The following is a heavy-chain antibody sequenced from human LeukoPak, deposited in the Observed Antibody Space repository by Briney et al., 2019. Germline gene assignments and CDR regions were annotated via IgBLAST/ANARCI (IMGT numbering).Heavy chain of an antibody. CDR1: GFTFGDYA. V-gene: IGHV3-15*01. D-gene: IGHD3-3*01. Sequence: PGGSLRLSCTASGFTFGDYAMSWFRQAPGKGLEWVGRIKSKTDGGTTDYAAPVKGRFTISRDDSKNTLYLQMNSLKTEDTAVYYCTTGNSNIIPFDYWGQGTLVTVSS. CDR2: IKSKTDGGTT. CDR3: TTGNSNIIPFDY. J-gene: IGHJ4*02.